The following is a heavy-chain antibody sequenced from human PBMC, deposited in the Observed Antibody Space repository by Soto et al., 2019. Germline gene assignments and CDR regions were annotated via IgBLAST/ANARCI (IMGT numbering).Heavy chain of an antibody. CDR3: ARDDELSGAVHYYYYGMDV. CDR2: IIPIFGTA. CDR1: GGTFSSYA. Sequence: QVQLVQSGAEVKKPGSSVKVSCKASGGTFSSYAISWVRQAPGQGLEWMGGIIPIFGTANDAQKFQGRVTITADESTSTAYMELSSLRSEDTAVYYCARDDELSGAVHYYYYGMDVWGQGTTVTVSS. J-gene: IGHJ6*02. V-gene: IGHV1-69*01. D-gene: IGHD3-16*02.